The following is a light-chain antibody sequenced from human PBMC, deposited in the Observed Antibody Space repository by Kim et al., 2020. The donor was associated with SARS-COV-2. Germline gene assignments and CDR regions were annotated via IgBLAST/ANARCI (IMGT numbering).Light chain of an antibody. CDR1: SSDVGGYNY. V-gene: IGLV2-14*03. CDR2: DVS. J-gene: IGLJ1*01. Sequence: QSALTQPASVSGSPGQSITISCTGTSSDVGGYNYVSWYQQHPGKAPKLMIYDVSNRPSGVSNRFSGSKSGNTAALTISGLQAEDEADYYCSSSPSSSNALVFGTGTQVTVL. CDR3: SSSPSSSNALV.